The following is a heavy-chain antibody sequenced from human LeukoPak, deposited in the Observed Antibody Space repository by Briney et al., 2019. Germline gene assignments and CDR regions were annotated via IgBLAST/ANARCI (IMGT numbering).Heavy chain of an antibody. Sequence: GALRLSCAASGFTFSSYAMHWVRQAPGKGLEYVSAISSNGGSTYYANSVKGRFTISRDNSKNTLYLQMGSLRAEDMAVYYCARGLYYDYVWGSYRPFDYWGQGTLVTVSS. V-gene: IGHV3-64*01. D-gene: IGHD3-16*02. J-gene: IGHJ4*02. CDR1: GFTFSSYA. CDR3: ARGLYYDYVWGSYRPFDY. CDR2: ISSNGGST.